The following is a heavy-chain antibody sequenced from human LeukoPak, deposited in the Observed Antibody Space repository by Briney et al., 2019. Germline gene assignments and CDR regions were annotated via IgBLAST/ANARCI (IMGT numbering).Heavy chain of an antibody. D-gene: IGHD4-23*01. Sequence: SETLSLTCAVSGYSISSGYYWGWIRQPPGKGLEWIGSIYYSGSTYYNPSLKSRVTISVDTSKNQFSLKLSSVTAADTAVYYCARFDNYGGNSGRFDYWGQGTLVTVSS. V-gene: IGHV4-38-2*01. J-gene: IGHJ4*02. CDR3: ARFDNYGGNSGRFDY. CDR2: IYYSGST. CDR1: GYSISSGYY.